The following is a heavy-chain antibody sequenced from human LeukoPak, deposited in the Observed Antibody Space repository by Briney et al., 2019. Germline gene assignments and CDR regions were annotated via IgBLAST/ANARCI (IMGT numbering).Heavy chain of an antibody. CDR2: ISSSGSTI. CDR1: GFTFSDYY. CDR3: ARSTSGSSWDYAFDI. D-gene: IGHD1-26*01. V-gene: IGHV3-11*04. J-gene: IGHJ3*02. Sequence: SGGSLRLSCAASGFTFSDYYMSWIRQAPGKGLEWVSYISSSGSTIYYADSVKGRFTISRDNAKNSLYLQMNSLGAEDTAVYYCARSTSGSSWDYAFDIWGQGTMVTVSS.